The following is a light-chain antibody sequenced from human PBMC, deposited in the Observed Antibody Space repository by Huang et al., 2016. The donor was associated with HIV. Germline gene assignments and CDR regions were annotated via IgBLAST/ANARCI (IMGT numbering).Light chain of an antibody. CDR2: DAS. CDR1: QDIGTS. J-gene: IGKJ4*01. Sequence: AIRMTQSPSSLSASTGDRVTITCRASQDIGTSLAWYQQRPGNAPVLLLFDASTLHRWRQSRFTGSGSRIFFTLTIACVQGEDVATCYCQHSVGLSPLTLGGGTKVDIK. V-gene: IGKV1-8*01. CDR3: QHSVGLSPLT.